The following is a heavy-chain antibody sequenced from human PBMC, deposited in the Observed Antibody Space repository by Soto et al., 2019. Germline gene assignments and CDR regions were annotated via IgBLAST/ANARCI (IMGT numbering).Heavy chain of an antibody. CDR2: IYYSGST. CDR3: ARLDTSGWDTYAFDI. CDR1: GGSISSTSYC. J-gene: IGHJ3*02. D-gene: IGHD6-19*01. Sequence: QLQLQESGPGLVKPSETLSLTCTVSGGSISSTSYCWGWIRQPPGKGLESIGSIYYSGSTYYNPSLKSRVTISVDTSKNQFSLKLSSVTAADTAVYYCARLDTSGWDTYAFDIWGQGTEVTVSS. V-gene: IGHV4-39*01.